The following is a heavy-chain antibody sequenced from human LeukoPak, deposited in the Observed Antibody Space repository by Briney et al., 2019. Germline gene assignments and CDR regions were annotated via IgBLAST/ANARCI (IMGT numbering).Heavy chain of an antibody. CDR1: GFTFSSYW. CDR2: LNSDGTST. D-gene: IGHD1-26*01. Sequence: PSGGSLRLSCGASGFTFSSYWMHWVRQAPGKGLVWVSRLNSDGTSTSYADSVKGRFTISRDNAKNTLYLQMNSLRAEDTAVYYCARGTYGLRIDNWFDPWGQGTLVTVSS. CDR3: ARGTYGLRIDNWFDP. V-gene: IGHV3-74*01. J-gene: IGHJ5*02.